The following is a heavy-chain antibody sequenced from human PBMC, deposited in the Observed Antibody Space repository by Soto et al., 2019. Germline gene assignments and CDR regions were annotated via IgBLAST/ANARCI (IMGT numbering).Heavy chain of an antibody. Sequence: EVQLVESGGGLVQPGGSLRLSCAASGFTFSSYSMNWVRQAPGKGLEWVSYISSSSSTIYYADSVKGRFTISRDNAKNSLYLQMNSLRDEDTAVYYCARGVSGSKNLAVFDYWGQGTLVTVSS. CDR3: ARGVSGSKNLAVFDY. J-gene: IGHJ4*02. D-gene: IGHD3-3*01. CDR1: GFTFSSYS. CDR2: ISSSSSTI. V-gene: IGHV3-48*02.